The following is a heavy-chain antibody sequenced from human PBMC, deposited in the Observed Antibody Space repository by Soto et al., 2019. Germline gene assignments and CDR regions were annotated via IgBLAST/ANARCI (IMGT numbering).Heavy chain of an antibody. CDR1: GGCIDRYC. CDR3: ALRADSGMDV. J-gene: IGHJ6*02. CDR2: IYYSGST. V-gene: IGHV4-59*07. Sequence: DTLSLTCTVPGGCIDRYCWCWIGQPPGKGMEWIGYIYYSGSTNYNPSLKSRVTISVDTSKNQFSLKLSSVTAADTAVYYCALRADSGMDVWGQGTTVTVSS.